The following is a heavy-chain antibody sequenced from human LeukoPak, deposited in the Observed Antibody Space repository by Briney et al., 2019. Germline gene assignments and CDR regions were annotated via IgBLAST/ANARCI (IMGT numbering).Heavy chain of an antibody. Sequence: PGGSLRLSCAASGFTFSSHWMIWVRQAPGKGLEWVANVKQDGSEKYYVDSVKGRFTISRVNDKNSLYLQMNSLRVEDTAVYYCATGRAAHLFDYWGQGTLVTVSS. D-gene: IGHD6-6*01. CDR1: GFTFSSHW. J-gene: IGHJ4*02. CDR2: VKQDGSEK. CDR3: ATGRAAHLFDY. V-gene: IGHV3-7*01.